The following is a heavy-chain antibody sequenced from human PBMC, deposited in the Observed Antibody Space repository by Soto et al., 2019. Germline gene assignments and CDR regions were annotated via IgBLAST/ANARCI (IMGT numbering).Heavy chain of an antibody. CDR2: ISYDGSNK. Sequence: GSLRLSCAASGFTFSSYAMHWVRQAPAKGLEWVAVISYDGSNKYYADSVKGRFTISRDNSKNTLYLQMNSLRAEDTAVYYCARDGQRYYYGSGSSYWGQGTLVTVSS. V-gene: IGHV3-30-3*01. D-gene: IGHD3-10*01. CDR1: GFTFSSYA. J-gene: IGHJ4*02. CDR3: ARDGQRYYYGSGSSY.